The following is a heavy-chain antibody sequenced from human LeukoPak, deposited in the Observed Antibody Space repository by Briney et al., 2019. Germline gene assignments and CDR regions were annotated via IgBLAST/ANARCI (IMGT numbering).Heavy chain of an antibody. CDR1: GGSISSSSYY. CDR3: ARSLYGSGNSYNWFDP. Sequence: SETLSLTCTVSGGSISSSSYYWGWISQPPGKGLEWIVSIYYSGSTYYNPSLKSRVTISVDTSKNQFSLKLGSVTAADTAVYYCARSLYGSGNSYNWFDPWGQGTLVTVSS. V-gene: IGHV4-39*01. J-gene: IGHJ5*02. D-gene: IGHD3-10*01. CDR2: IYYSGST.